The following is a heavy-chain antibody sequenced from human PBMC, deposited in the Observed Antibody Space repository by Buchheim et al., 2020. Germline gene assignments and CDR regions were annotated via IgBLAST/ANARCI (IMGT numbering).Heavy chain of an antibody. CDR2: IIPFLGIA. CDR1: GGTFSSYA. D-gene: IGHD1-26*01. Sequence: QVQLVQSGAEVKKPGSSVKVSCKASGGTFSSYAISWVRQAPGQGLELMGRIIPFLGIANYAQKFQDRITITSDKSTSTPFMELSSLRSEDTAVYYCAREEGGSYRDYWSQGTL. V-gene: IGHV1-69*04. J-gene: IGHJ4*02. CDR3: AREEGGSYRDY.